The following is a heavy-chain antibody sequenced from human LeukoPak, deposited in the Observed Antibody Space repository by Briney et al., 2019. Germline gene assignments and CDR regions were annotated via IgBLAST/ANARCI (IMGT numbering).Heavy chain of an antibody. CDR2: IYYSGST. Sequence: PSETLSLTCTVSGGSICNYYWSRIRQPPGKGLEWIGYIYYSGSTNYNPSLKSRVTISLDTSKNQLSLKLSSVTAADTAVYYCARSMKYSNYYFDYWGQGTLVTVSS. CDR3: ARSMKYSNYYFDY. D-gene: IGHD4-11*01. V-gene: IGHV4-59*08. J-gene: IGHJ4*02. CDR1: GGSICNYY.